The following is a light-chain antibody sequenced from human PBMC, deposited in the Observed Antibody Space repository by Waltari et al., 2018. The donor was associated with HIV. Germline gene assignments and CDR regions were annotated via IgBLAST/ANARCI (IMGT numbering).Light chain of an antibody. V-gene: IGLV2-23*02. CDR3: CSYAGSRTWV. Sequence: QSALTQPASVSGSPGQSITISCTGTRSDIGGSNYFSWYQQHPGKAPKLMIYDVSKRPSGVSNRFSGSKSGNTASLTISGLQAEDETDYYCCSYAGSRTWVFGGGTKLTVL. CDR1: RSDIGGSNY. J-gene: IGLJ3*02. CDR2: DVS.